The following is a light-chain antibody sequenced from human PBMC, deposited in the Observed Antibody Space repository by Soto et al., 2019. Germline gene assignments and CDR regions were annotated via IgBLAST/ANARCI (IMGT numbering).Light chain of an antibody. J-gene: IGKJ1*01. Sequence: EIVITQSPATLSVSPGEDVTLSLRASQSVPSRIAWYQQKPGQAPSLLIYGASTRATGVPDRFSGTGSGTEFTLTISSLKSEDYAMYYCQRYDSLRTFGQGTKVDIK. CDR3: QRYDSLRT. CDR2: GAS. CDR1: QSVPSR. V-gene: IGKV3-15*01.